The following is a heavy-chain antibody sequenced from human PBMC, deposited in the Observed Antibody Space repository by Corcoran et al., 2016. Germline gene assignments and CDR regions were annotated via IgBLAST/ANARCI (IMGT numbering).Heavy chain of an antibody. V-gene: IGHV4-34*01. D-gene: IGHD6-13*01. CDR3: ARGSIAARCNC. J-gene: IGHJ4*02. CDR1: GGSFSGYY. CDR2: VNLSGGT. Sequence: QVQLQQWGARLLKPSETLSLTCAVYGGSFSGYYWTWIRQPPGKGLEWIGEVNLSGGTNYSPSLSSRVTISVDPSKNQLSLDLTSVTAADTAVYYCARGSIAARCNCWGQGTLVTVSS.